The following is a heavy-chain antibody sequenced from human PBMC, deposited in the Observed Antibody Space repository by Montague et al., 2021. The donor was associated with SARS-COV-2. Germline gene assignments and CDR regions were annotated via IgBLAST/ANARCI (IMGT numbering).Heavy chain of an antibody. CDR2: VHDIESS. J-gene: IGHJ4*02. CDR1: GGSISRYF. V-gene: IGHV4-59*01. D-gene: IGHD3-16*01. Sequence: SETLSLTCTVSGGSISRYFWNWIRQTLGKGLEWMGYVHDIESSIYNPSLQSRITILLDTPKNQFSLRLNAVTAADTAVYYCARVTLGGRDGRTRQYEGLDSWGQGILVTVSS. CDR3: ARVTLGGRDGRTRQYEGLDS.